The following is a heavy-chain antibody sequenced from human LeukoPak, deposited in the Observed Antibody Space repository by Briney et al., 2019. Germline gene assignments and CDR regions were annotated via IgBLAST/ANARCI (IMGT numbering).Heavy chain of an antibody. CDR1: GFTFSSYG. D-gene: IGHD6-13*01. J-gene: IGHJ4*02. CDR3: AREIEQQFDC. CDR2: ISYDGGNK. V-gene: IGHV3-30*03. Sequence: GGSLRLSCAGSGFTFSSYGMHWVRQAPGKGLEWVAVISYDGGNKYYVDSVKGRFTISRDNSKNTLYLQMNSLRAEDTAVYYCAREIEQQFDCWGQGTLVIVSS.